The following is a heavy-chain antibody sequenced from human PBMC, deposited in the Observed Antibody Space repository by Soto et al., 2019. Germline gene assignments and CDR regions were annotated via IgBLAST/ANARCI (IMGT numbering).Heavy chain of an antibody. D-gene: IGHD5-18*01. CDR1: GGSISSSSYY. CDR2: INHSGST. V-gene: IGHV4-39*07. J-gene: IGHJ4*02. CDR3: ARRGYSYAFRY. Sequence: PSETLSLTCTVSGGSISSSSYYWGWIRQPPGRGLEWIGEINHSGSTNYNPSLKSRVTISVDTSKNQFSLKLSSVTAADTAVYYCARRGYSYAFRYWGQGTLVTVSS.